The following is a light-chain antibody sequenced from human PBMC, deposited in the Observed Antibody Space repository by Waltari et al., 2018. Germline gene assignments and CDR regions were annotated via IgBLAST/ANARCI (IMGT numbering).Light chain of an antibody. J-gene: IGKJ2*01. CDR1: QTLSANY. CDR3: HQSAGSPQT. V-gene: IGKV3-20*01. Sequence: EIVMTQSPGILSLSPGERATLSCRASQTLSANYVAWYQHRPGQPPRLLIFGASSRAAGIPDRFSGHGSATDFALTINRLEPEDFTMYFCHQSAGSPQTFGQGTKLDIK. CDR2: GAS.